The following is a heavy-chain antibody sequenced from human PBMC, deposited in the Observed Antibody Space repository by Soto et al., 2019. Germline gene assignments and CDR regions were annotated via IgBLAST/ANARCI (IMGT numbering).Heavy chain of an antibody. D-gene: IGHD2-15*01. CDR2: ISSSSSYI. V-gene: IGHV3-21*01. CDR1: GFTFSSYS. Sequence: GGSLRLSCAASGFTFSSYSMNWVRQAPGKGLEWVSSISSSSSYIYYADSVKGRFTISRDNAKNSLYLQMNSLRAEDTAVYYCASGVVVAATLSPGGYWGQGTLVTVSS. J-gene: IGHJ4*02. CDR3: ASGVVVAATLSPGGY.